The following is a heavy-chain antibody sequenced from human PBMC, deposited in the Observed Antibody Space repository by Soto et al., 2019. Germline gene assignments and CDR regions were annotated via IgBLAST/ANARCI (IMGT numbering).Heavy chain of an antibody. CDR3: AREGFHDFWSGYRNWFDP. V-gene: IGHV4-59*01. CDR2: IYYSGST. D-gene: IGHD3-3*01. J-gene: IGHJ5*02. Sequence: SETLSLTCTVSGGSISSYYWSWIRQPPGKGLEWIGYIYYSGSTNYNPSLKSRVTISVDTSKNQFSLELSSVTAADTAVYYCAREGFHDFWSGYRNWFDPWGQGTLVTVSS. CDR1: GGSISSYY.